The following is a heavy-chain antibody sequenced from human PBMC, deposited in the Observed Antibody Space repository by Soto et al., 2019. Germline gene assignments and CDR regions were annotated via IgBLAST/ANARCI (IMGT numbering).Heavy chain of an antibody. J-gene: IGHJ6*02. CDR2: INPCGGST. D-gene: IGHD4-17*01. V-gene: IGHV1-46*01. CDR3: ARDCPPSYGDYDSSGMDV. Sequence: SVKVSSKASGYTFTSYYMHCVRQPPGQRLLWMGIINPCGGSTSYAQKFQGRVTMSMDTSTSTFYLELSSLSSADTAVYYCARDCPPSYGDYDSSGMDVWGQGTTVTVSS. CDR1: GYTFTSYY.